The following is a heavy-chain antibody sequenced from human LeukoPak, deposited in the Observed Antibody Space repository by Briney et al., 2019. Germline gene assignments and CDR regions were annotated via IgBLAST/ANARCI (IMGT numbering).Heavy chain of an antibody. V-gene: IGHV3-15*01. CDR3: TTDYGSF. J-gene: IGHJ4*02. CDR2: IKSKADGGTT. CDR1: GFTFSNAW. Sequence: PGGSLRLSCAASGFTFSNAWMGWVRQAPGKGLEWVGRIKSKADGGTTEYAAPVKGRVTISRDDSNSTLHLQLNGLTTEDTAVYYCTTDYGSFWGQGTPVTVSS. D-gene: IGHD3-10*01.